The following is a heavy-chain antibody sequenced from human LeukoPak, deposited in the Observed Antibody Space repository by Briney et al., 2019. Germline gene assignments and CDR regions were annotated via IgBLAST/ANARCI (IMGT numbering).Heavy chain of an antibody. V-gene: IGHV3-7*01. D-gene: IGHD3-16*02. CDR3: ARHPWDDYVWGSYRYEGRYFDY. Sequence: GGSLRLSCAASGFTFSSYWMSWVRQAPGKGLEWVANIKQDGSEKYYVDSVKGRFTISRDNAKNSLYLQMNSLRAEGTAVYYCARHPWDDYVWGSYRYEGRYFDYWGQGTLVTVSS. CDR1: GFTFSSYW. CDR2: IKQDGSEK. J-gene: IGHJ4*02.